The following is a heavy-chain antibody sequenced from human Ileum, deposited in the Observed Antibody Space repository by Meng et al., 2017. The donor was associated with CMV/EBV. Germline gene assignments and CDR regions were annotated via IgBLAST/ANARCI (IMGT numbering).Heavy chain of an antibody. Sequence: VQLVESGGGLVQPGGSLRLYCAASGFTFSSYWMHWVRQAPGKGLVWVSRITSYDTTTAYADSVKGRFTISRDNAKNTLFLQMNSLRTEDTGIYYCNTGDPGPWSPVSWSQGTLVTVSS. CDR2: ITSYDTTT. V-gene: IGHV3-74*01. J-gene: IGHJ5*02. CDR3: NTGDPGPWSPVS. CDR1: GFTFSSYW. D-gene: IGHD5-18*01.